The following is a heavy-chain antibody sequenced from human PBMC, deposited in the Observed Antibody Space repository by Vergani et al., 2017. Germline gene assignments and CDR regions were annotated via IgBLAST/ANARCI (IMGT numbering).Heavy chain of an antibody. CDR2: ISYDGSNK. CDR3: ARDGLLGAWAFDY. D-gene: IGHD2/OR15-2a*01. Sequence: QVQLVESGGGVVQPGRSLRLSCAASGFTFSSYAMHWVRQAPGKGLEWVAVISYDGSNKYYADSVKGRFTISRDNSKNTLYLQMNSLRAEDTAVYYCARDGLLGAWAFDYWGQGTLVTVSS. V-gene: IGHV3-30*04. J-gene: IGHJ4*02. CDR1: GFTFSSYA.